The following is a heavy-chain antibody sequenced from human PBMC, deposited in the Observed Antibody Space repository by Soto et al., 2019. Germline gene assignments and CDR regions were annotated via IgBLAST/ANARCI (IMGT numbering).Heavy chain of an antibody. V-gene: IGHV1-46*01. CDR2: INPSGGST. Sequence: QVQLVQSGAEVKKPGASVKVSCKASGYTFTSYYMHWVRQAPGQGLEWMGIINPSGGSTSYAQKFQGRVTMTMDTSTSTVYMELSSLRSEDTAVYYCARGLQHKNRVAYYYYYGMDVWGQGTTVTVSS. D-gene: IGHD4-4*01. CDR1: GYTFTSYY. J-gene: IGHJ6*02. CDR3: ARGLQHKNRVAYYYYYGMDV.